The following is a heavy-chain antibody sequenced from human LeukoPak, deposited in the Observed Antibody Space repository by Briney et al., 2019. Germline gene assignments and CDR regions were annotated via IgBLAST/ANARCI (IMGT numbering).Heavy chain of an antibody. V-gene: IGHV3-30*03. J-gene: IGHJ4*02. CDR3: ARLPRRARFGELLYLDC. CDR2: ISYDGSNK. D-gene: IGHD3-10*01. Sequence: GGSLRLSCAASGFTFSSYGMHWVRQAPGKGLEWVAVISYDGSNKYYADSVKGRFTISRDNSKNTLYLQMNSLKASDTAMYYCARLPRRARFGELLYLDCWGQGTLVTVSS. CDR1: GFTFSSYG.